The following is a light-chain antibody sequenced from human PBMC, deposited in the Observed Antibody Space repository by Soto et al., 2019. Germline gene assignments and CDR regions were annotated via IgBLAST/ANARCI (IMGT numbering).Light chain of an antibody. J-gene: IGLJ7*01. V-gene: IGLV1-44*01. CDR1: RSNIGGHA. Sequence: QAVVTQPPSVSGTPGQRVTISCSGTRSNIGGHAVNWYQQLPGTAPKRLIFSSDLRPSGVPDRFSGSKSGTSASLAISGLQSEDEADYSCAAWDDNLNAVLFGGGTQLTVL. CDR3: AAWDDNLNAVL. CDR2: SSD.